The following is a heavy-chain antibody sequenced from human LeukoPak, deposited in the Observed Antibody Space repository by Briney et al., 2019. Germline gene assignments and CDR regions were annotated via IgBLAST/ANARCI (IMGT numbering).Heavy chain of an antibody. CDR1: GYTLTNYG. V-gene: IGHV1-18*01. CDR2: VSGYNGNT. J-gene: IGHJ4*02. D-gene: IGHD4-17*01. Sequence: ASVKVSCKTSGYTLTNYGVSWVRQAPGQGLELMGWVSGYNGNTNYAQKFQDRVTMTTDTSTSTAYMELRSLRSDDTAVYYCARPIYGDSTLDYWGQGTLVTVSS. CDR3: ARPIYGDSTLDY.